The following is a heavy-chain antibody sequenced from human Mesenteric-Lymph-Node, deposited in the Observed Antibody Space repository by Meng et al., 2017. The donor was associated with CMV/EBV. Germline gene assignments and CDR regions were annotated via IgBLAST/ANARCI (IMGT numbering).Heavy chain of an antibody. V-gene: IGHV4-61*08. CDR2: IYGTGIT. CDR3: AKSRSSTPGIVDD. CDR1: GVSVTSGAYH. D-gene: IGHD2/OR15-2a*01. Sequence: QVHRQESGPGLVKPSEPLSLTCIVSGVSVTSGAYHWSWIRQSPGKGLEWIGYIYGTGITIYNPSLKSRVTILLETSKNQFSLKLNSVTTADTAVYYCAKSRSSTPGIVDDWGQGTLVTFSS. J-gene: IGHJ4*02.